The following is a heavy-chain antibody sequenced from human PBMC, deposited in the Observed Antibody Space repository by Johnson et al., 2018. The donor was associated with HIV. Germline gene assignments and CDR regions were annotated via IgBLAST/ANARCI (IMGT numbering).Heavy chain of an antibody. D-gene: IGHD3-10*01. CDR2: IWYDGSHK. CDR3: ARGTITLIRGVIGFDI. J-gene: IGHJ3*02. V-gene: IGHV3-33*08. CDR1: RFTFSDYY. Sequence: QEQLVESGGGLVKPGGSLRLSCAASRFTFSDYYMSWIRQTPGKGLEWVAVIWYDGSHKYSADSVKGRFTISRDNSKNTLYLQMNSLRAEDTAVYYCARGTITLIRGVIGFDIWGQGTMVTVSS.